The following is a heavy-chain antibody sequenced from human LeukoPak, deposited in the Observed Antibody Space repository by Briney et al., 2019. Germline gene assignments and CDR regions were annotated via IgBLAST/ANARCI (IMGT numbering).Heavy chain of an antibody. CDR1: GFTFDDYA. CDR2: ISWNSGSI. Sequence: GGSLRLSCAASGFTFDDYAMHWVRQAPGKGLEWVSGISWNSGSIGYADSVKGRFTISRDNAKNSLYLQMNSLRAEDTALYYCAKDMRAVAGHFDYWGQGTLVTVSS. CDR3: AKDMRAVAGHFDY. V-gene: IGHV3-9*01. J-gene: IGHJ4*02. D-gene: IGHD6-19*01.